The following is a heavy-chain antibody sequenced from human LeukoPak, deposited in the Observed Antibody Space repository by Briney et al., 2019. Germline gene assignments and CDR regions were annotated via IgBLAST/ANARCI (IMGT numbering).Heavy chain of an antibody. D-gene: IGHD2-8*01. CDR2: IYYTGMS. CDR3: ARHGRMVIMSKFSTGIDQ. CDR1: DGSISSYF. Sequence: PSETLSLTCTVPDGSISSYFWSWIRQPPGKGLEWIGYIYYTGMSNSKPSLKSRVTISMDTSKNQFSLQLSSVTAADTAIYYCARHGRMVIMSKFSTGIDQWGQGTLVTVPS. V-gene: IGHV4-59*08. J-gene: IGHJ4*02.